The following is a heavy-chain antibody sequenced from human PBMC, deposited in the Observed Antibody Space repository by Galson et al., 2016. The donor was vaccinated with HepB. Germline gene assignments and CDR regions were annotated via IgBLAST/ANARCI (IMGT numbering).Heavy chain of an antibody. CDR2: TYFRSKWFH. CDR1: GDSVSNYSAA. CDR3: VRGQSTYRAFDI. J-gene: IGHJ3*02. D-gene: IGHD3-16*02. Sequence: CAISGDSVSNYSAAWSWIRQTPSRGLEWLGRTYFRSKWFHDYELSVRSRMTINPDTSKNQFSLQLKSVTPEDTAVYYCVRGQSTYRAFDIWGQGTMVSVSS. V-gene: IGHV6-1*01.